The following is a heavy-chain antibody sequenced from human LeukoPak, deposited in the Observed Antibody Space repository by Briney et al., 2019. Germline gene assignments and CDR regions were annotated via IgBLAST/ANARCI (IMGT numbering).Heavy chain of an antibody. CDR2: ISYDGSNK. V-gene: IGHV3-30*18. J-gene: IGHJ4*02. CDR3: AKVWVIAAAGTWAGYFDY. CDR1: GFTFSSYG. Sequence: GGSLRLSCAASGFTFSSYGMHWVRQAPGKGLEWVAVISYDGSNKYYADSVKGRFTISRDNSKNTLYLQMNSLRAEDTAVYYCAKVWVIAAAGTWAGYFDYWGQGTLVTVSS. D-gene: IGHD6-13*01.